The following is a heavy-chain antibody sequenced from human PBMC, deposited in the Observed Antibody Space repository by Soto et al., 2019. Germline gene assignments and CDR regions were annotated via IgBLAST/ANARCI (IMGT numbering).Heavy chain of an antibody. Sequence: QVQLVESGGGVVQPGKSLRLSCAASGFTFTNYAMHWVRQAPGKGLEWVAVISYDGSNNYYADSVKGRFTISRANSNNALYLQMNSLRADDTAAYYCARSYYYDSSGHYSGPGYYFVYWGQGTLVTVSS. CDR1: GFTFTNYA. CDR3: ARSYYYDSSGHYSGPGYYFVY. CDR2: ISYDGSNN. V-gene: IGHV3-30-3*01. J-gene: IGHJ4*02. D-gene: IGHD3-22*01.